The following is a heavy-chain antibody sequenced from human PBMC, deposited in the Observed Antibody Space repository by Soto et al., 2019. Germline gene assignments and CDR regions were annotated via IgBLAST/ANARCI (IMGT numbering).Heavy chain of an antibody. CDR2: IIPILGIA. D-gene: IGHD2-2*01. Sequence: ASXKVSCKVSVGTFIVYTSSCVRQTPEQCLEWMGRIIPILGIANYAQKFQGRVTITADKSTSTAYMELSSLRSEDTAVYYFASPGIVVTAAISVYYFAYWGQGTLVTVSS. CDR1: VGTFIVYT. CDR3: ASPGIVVTAAISVYYFAY. V-gene: IGHV1-69*02. J-gene: IGHJ4*02.